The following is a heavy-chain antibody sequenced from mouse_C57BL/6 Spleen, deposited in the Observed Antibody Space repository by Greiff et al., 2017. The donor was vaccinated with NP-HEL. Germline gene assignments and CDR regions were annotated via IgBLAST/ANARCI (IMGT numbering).Heavy chain of an antibody. D-gene: IGHD1-1*01. J-gene: IGHJ3*01. CDR3: ARNYYYGSSQAWFAY. V-gene: IGHV5-17*01. Sequence: EVQGVESGGGLVKPGGSLKLSCAASGFTFSDYGMHWVRQAPEKGLEWVAYISSGSSTIYYADTVKGRFTISRDNAKNTLFLQMTSLRSEDTAMYYCARNYYYGSSQAWFAYWGQGTLVTVSA. CDR1: GFTFSDYG. CDR2: ISSGSSTI.